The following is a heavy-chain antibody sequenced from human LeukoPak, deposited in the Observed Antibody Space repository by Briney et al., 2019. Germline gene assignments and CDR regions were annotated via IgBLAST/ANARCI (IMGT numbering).Heavy chain of an antibody. D-gene: IGHD2-2*01. Sequence: GGSLRLSCAASGFTFSSYSMNWVRQAPGKGLEWVSSISSSSSYIYYADSVKGRFTISRDNAKNSLYLQMNSLRAEDTAVYYCARDIRGSTSCWSWGQGTLVTVSS. CDR3: ARDIRGSTSCWS. V-gene: IGHV3-21*01. CDR2: ISSSSSYI. CDR1: GFTFSSYS. J-gene: IGHJ5*02.